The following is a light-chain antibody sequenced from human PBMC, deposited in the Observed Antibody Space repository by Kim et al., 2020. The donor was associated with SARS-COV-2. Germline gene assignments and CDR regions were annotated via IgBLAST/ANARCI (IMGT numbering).Light chain of an antibody. CDR3: GTWDSSLYAFV. CDR1: NSNIGSNY. CDR2: DNN. V-gene: IGLV1-51*01. Sequence: GQTVTISCSGSNSNIGSNYVSCYQQLPGTAPKVLIYDNNNRPSGIPDRFSGSKSGTSATLGITGLQTGDEADYYCGTWDSSLYAFVFGTGTKVTVL. J-gene: IGLJ1*01.